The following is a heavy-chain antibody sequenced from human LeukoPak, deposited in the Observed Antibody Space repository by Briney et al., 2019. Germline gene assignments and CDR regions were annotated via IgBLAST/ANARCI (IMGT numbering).Heavy chain of an antibody. J-gene: IGHJ4*02. CDR3: ARGPSCTSISCYTTGLFDY. V-gene: IGHV3-21*01. CDR2: ISSSSNST. D-gene: IGHD2-2*01. Sequence: PGGSLRLSCTASGFTFSIYSMSWVRQAPGKGLEGVSSISSSSNSTYYADSVKGQFTISRDNAKNSLYLQMNSLRAGDTAVYYCARGPSCTSISCYTTGLFDYWGQGTLVTVSS. CDR1: GFTFSIYS.